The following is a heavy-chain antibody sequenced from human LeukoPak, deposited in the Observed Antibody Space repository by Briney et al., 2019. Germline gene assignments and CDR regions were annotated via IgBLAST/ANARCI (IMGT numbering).Heavy chain of an antibody. J-gene: IGHJ3*01. V-gene: IGHV3-74*01. D-gene: IGHD6-25*01. CDR3: AREVFEGQRQSDAFDV. CDR2: VNGPGDWT. CDR1: GFTFSSHW. Sequence: GGSLRLSCAASGFTFSSHWMHWVRQAPGEGLVWVSRVNGPGDWTHYADSVRGRFIISRDNAENTISLQMNNLRAEDTAVYFCAREVFEGQRQSDAFDVWAKGQWSPSPQ.